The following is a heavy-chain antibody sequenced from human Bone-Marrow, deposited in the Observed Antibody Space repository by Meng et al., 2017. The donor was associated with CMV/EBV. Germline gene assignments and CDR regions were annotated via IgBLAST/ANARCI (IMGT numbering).Heavy chain of an antibody. D-gene: IGHD4-11*01. CDR1: GFTFSDYY. CDR2: ISSSGSTI. Sequence: GESLKISCAASGFTFSDYYMSWIRQAPGKGLEWVSYISSSGSTIYYADSVKGRFTISRDNAKNSLYLQMHSLRAEDTALYYCARSDHSKCGGHYYYYYGMDVWGQGTTVTVSS. J-gene: IGHJ6*02. V-gene: IGHV3-11*04. CDR3: ARSDHSKCGGHYYYYYGMDV.